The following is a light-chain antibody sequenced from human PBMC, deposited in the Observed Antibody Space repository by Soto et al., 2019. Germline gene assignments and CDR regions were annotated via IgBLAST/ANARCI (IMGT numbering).Light chain of an antibody. CDR1: SSDVGGYNY. Sequence: QSALTQPASVTGSPGQSITISCTGTSSDVGGYNYVSWYQQHPGKAPKLMIYEVSRRPSGVSDRFPGSKSGNTASLTISGLQAEDEADYYCSSYTSSSTDVFGTGTQLTVL. V-gene: IGLV2-14*01. J-gene: IGLJ1*01. CDR2: EVS. CDR3: SSYTSSSTDV.